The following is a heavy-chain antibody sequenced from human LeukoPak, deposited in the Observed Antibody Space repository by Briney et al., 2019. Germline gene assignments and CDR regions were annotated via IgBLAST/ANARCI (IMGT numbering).Heavy chain of an antibody. J-gene: IGHJ4*02. CDR3: AWSGYSYGTIDY. CDR2: IIPIFGTA. V-gene: IGHV1-69*01. D-gene: IGHD5-18*01. Sequence: SVKVSCKASGGTFSSYAISWVRQAPGQGLEWMGGIIPIFGTANYAQKFQGRVTITADESTSTAYMELSSLRSEDTAVCYCAWSGYSYGTIDYWGQGTLVTVSS. CDR1: GGTFSSYA.